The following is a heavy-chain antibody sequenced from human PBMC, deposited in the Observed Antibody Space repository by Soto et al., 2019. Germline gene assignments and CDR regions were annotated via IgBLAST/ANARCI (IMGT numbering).Heavy chain of an antibody. CDR2: MNPNSGNT. CDR3: ARERTGRTSMDG. J-gene: IGHJ6*02. CDR1: GYTFTSYD. V-gene: IGHV1-8*01. Sequence: QVQLVQSGAEVKKPGASVKVSCKASGYTFTSYDINWVRQATGQGLEWMGWMNPNSGNTDYAQKFRGRVTMTRNTSISTAYMELSRLRSEDTAVEYGARERTGRTSMDGWGQGTTVTVSS. D-gene: IGHD1-1*01.